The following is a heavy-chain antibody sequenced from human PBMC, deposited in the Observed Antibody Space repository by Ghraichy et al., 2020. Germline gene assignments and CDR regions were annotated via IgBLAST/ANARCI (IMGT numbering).Heavy chain of an antibody. J-gene: IGHJ6*02. CDR1: GGSIRPHY. D-gene: IGHD5-18*01. CDR3: ARRGRGYSLYYYGLDV. CDR2: VHYSGGT. Sequence: SETLSLICSVSGGSIRPHYWSWIRQPPGKGLEWLGYVHYSGGTDYAPSLKNRISISLDTSKNQFSLTLTSVTAADTAIYYCARRGRGYSLYYYGLDVWGQGTTVTVSS. V-gene: IGHV4-59*08.